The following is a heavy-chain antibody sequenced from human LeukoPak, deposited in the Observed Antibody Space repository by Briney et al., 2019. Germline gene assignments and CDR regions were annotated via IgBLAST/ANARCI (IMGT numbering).Heavy chain of an antibody. CDR3: ASWGGGYCSSTSCYDY. D-gene: IGHD2-2*01. CDR1: GGSFSGYY. CDR2: INHSGST. V-gene: IGHV4-34*01. J-gene: IGHJ4*02. Sequence: SETLSLTCAVYGGSFSGYYWSWIRQPPGKGLEWIGEINHSGSTNYNLSLKSRVTISVDTSKNQFSLKLSSVTAADTAVYYCASWGGGYCSSTSCYDYWGQGTLVTVSS.